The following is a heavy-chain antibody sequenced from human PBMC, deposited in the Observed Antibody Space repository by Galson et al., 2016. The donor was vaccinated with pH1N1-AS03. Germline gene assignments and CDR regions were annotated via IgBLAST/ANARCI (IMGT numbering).Heavy chain of an antibody. Sequence: SLRLSCAASGFTFKSYWMSWVRQAPGKGLEWVANINQDENEKYCVDSVKGRFTISRDNSKNTLYLQMNSLRAEETAVYYCARDRHYYDYIWGTYRYDWYFDLWGRGALVTVSS. D-gene: IGHD3-16*02. CDR1: GFTFKSYW. J-gene: IGHJ2*01. V-gene: IGHV3-7*01. CDR2: INQDENEK. CDR3: ARDRHYYDYIWGTYRYDWYFDL.